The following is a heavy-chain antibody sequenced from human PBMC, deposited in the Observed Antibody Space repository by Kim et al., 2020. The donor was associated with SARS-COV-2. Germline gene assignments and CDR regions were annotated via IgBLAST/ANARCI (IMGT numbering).Heavy chain of an antibody. J-gene: IGHJ6*02. Sequence: GESLKISCKGSGYSFTSYWISWVRQMPGKGLEWMGRIDPSDSYTNYSPSFQGHVTISADKSISTAYLQWSSLKASDTAMYYCARESSGWYGVTRYYGMDVWGQGTTVTVSS. CDR3: ARESSGWYGVTRYYGMDV. CDR1: GYSFTSYW. V-gene: IGHV5-10-1*01. CDR2: IDPSDSYT. D-gene: IGHD6-19*01.